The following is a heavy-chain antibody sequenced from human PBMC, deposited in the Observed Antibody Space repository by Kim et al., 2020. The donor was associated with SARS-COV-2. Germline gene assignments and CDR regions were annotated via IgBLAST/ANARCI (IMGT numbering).Heavy chain of an antibody. D-gene: IGHD2-21*01. CDR2: IDPSDSYT. V-gene: IGHV5-10-1*01. CDR3: ARHRGIPYGMDV. Sequence: GESLKISCKGSGDSFTSYWISWVRQMPGKGLEWMGRIDPSDSYTNYSPSFQGHVTISADKSISTAYLQWSSLKASDTAMYYCARHRGIPYGMDVWGQGTTVPVSS. J-gene: IGHJ6*02. CDR1: GDSFTSYW.